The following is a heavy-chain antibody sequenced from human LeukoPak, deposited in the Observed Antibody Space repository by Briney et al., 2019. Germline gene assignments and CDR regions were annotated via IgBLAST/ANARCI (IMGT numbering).Heavy chain of an antibody. J-gene: IGHJ3*02. CDR2: ISAYNGNT. CDR3: ARRTGVIGYCSGGSCYPYAFDI. D-gene: IGHD2-15*01. V-gene: IGHV1-18*01. CDR1: GYTFTSYG. Sequence: ASVKVSCKASGYTFTSYGISWVRQAPGQGLEWMGWISAYNGNTNYAQKLQGRVTMTTDTSTSTAYMELSSLRSEDTAVYYCARRTGVIGYCSGGSCYPYAFDIWGQGTMVTVSS.